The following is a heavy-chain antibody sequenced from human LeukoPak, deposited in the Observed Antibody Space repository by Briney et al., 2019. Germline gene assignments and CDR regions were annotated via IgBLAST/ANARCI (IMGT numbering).Heavy chain of an antibody. CDR2: TSYDGGNT. J-gene: IGHJ6*02. D-gene: IGHD3-10*01. CDR1: GFMFSAYG. V-gene: IGHV3-30*18. CDR3: AKDSGSGSSYYFHGMDV. Sequence: GRSLRLSCAASGFMFSAYGMHWVRQAPGKGLEWLAVTSYDGGNTYYAASVKGRFTISRDNSNNTLDLQMNSLRAEDTAVYYCAKDSGSGSSYYFHGMDVWGQGTTVIVSS.